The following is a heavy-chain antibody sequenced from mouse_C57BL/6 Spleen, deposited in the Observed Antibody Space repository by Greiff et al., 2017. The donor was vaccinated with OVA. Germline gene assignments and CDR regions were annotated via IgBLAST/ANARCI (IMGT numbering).Heavy chain of an antibody. CDR2: FYPGSGSI. CDR3: ARQNSYDYDYYAMDY. CDR1: GYTFTEYT. J-gene: IGHJ4*01. V-gene: IGHV1-62-2*01. D-gene: IGHD2-4*01. Sequence: LVESGAELVKPGASVKLSCKASGYTFTEYTIHWVKQRSGQGLEWIGWFYPGSGSIKYNEKFKDKATLTADKSSSTVYMELSRLTSEDSAVYFCARQNSYDYDYYAMDYWGQGTSVTVSS.